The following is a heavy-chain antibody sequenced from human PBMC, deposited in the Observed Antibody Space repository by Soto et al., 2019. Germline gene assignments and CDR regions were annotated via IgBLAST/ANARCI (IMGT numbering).Heavy chain of an antibody. D-gene: IGHD6-13*01. CDR3: ARLPYMPVAAAGTDYYYYGMEV. Sequence: PGGSLRLSCAASGFTFSSYSMNWVRQAPGKGLEWVSSISSSSSYIYYADSVKGRFTISRDNAKNSLYLQMNSLRAEDTAVYYCARLPYMPVAAAGTDYYYYGMEVWGQGTTVTVSS. CDR2: ISSSSSYI. CDR1: GFTFSSYS. J-gene: IGHJ6*02. V-gene: IGHV3-21*01.